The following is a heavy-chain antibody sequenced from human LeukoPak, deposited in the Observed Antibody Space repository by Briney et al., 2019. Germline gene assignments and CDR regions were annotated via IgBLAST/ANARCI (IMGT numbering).Heavy chain of an antibody. D-gene: IGHD2-15*01. CDR2: IYYSGST. V-gene: IGHV4-59*07. CDR3: ARGDRVIFYYMDV. Sequence: PSDTLSLTFTVSGGSISSYYWSWIQQPPGKGLEWIGYIYYSGSTNYNPSLKSRVTISVDTSKNQFSLKLSSVTAADTAVYYCARGDRVIFYYMDVWGKGTTVTISS. CDR1: GGSISSYY. J-gene: IGHJ6*03.